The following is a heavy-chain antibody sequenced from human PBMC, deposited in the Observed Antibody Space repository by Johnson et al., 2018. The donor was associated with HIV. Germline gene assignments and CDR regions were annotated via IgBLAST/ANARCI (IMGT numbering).Heavy chain of an antibody. CDR3: AKDLGEGSYLTDDAVDI. Sequence: VQLMESGGSVVRPGGSLRLSCAVSGFTFDNYDMSWVRQAPGKGLEWVSAISGSGGTTYYADSVKGRFTISRDNSKNTLYLQMNSLRAEDTAVYYCAKDLGEGSYLTDDAVDIWGQGTMVTVSA. CDR2: ISGSGGTT. J-gene: IGHJ3*02. V-gene: IGHV3-23*01. D-gene: IGHD1-26*01. CDR1: GFTFDNYD.